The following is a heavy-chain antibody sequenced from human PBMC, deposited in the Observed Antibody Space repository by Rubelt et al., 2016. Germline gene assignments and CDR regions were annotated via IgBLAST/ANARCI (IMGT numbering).Heavy chain of an antibody. Sequence: LEWMGGIILLLGSTNYAQKFQGRVTITADESTSTAYMELGSLRSEDTAVYYCARDCSGGSCYQGRWFDPWGQGTLVTVSS. V-gene: IGHV1-69*01. CDR2: IILLLGST. J-gene: IGHJ5*02. CDR3: ARDCSGGSCYQGRWFDP. D-gene: IGHD2-15*01.